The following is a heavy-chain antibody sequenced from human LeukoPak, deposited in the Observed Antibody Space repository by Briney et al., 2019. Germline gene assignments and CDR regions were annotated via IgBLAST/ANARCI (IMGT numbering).Heavy chain of an antibody. D-gene: IGHD1-7*01. CDR1: GGTFSSYA. Sequence: ASVKVSCKASGGTFSSYANSWVRQAPGQGLEWMGGIIPIFGTANYAQKFQGRVKITTDESTCTAYMELSSLRSEDTVVYYCARDTGTVGYWGQGTLVTVSS. CDR3: ARDTGTVGY. V-gene: IGHV1-69*05. CDR2: IIPIFGTA. J-gene: IGHJ4*02.